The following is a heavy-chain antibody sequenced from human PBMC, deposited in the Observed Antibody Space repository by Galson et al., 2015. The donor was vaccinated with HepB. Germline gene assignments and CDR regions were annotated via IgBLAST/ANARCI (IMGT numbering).Heavy chain of an antibody. CDR2: ISWDGGST. CDR1: GFTFDDYA. V-gene: IGHV3-43D*03. CDR3: AKPVLKDYYGSGSYSGFDY. D-gene: IGHD3-10*01. J-gene: IGHJ4*02. Sequence: SLRLSCAASGFTFDDYAMHWVRQAPGKGLEWVSLISWDGGSTYYADSVKGRFTISRDNSKNSLYLQMNSLRAEDTALYYCAKPVLKDYYGSGSYSGFDYWGQGTLVTVSS.